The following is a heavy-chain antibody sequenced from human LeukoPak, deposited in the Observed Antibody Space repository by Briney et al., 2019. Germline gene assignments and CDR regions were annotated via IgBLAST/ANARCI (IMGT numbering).Heavy chain of an antibody. CDR3: AKEAYIEMATITPDY. CDR2: IWYDGSNK. Sequence: GRSLRLSCAASGFTFSSYGMHWVRQAPGKGLEWVAVIWYDGSNKYYADSVKGRFTISRDNSKNTLYLQMNSLRAEDAAVYYCAKEAYIEMATITPDYWGQGTLVTVSS. V-gene: IGHV3-33*06. D-gene: IGHD5-24*01. CDR1: GFTFSSYG. J-gene: IGHJ4*02.